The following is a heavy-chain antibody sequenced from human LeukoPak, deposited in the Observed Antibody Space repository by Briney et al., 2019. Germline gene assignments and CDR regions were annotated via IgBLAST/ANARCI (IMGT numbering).Heavy chain of an antibody. V-gene: IGHV4-59*01. Sequence: SETLSLTCTVSGCSITNYYWTWIRQPPGNGLEWIGYVYYTGSTNYNSSLKSRVTISVDTSENQFSLKLSSVTAADTAVYYCARLAPGMSFDYWGQGTLVTVSS. J-gene: IGHJ4*02. CDR3: ARLAPGMSFDY. D-gene: IGHD1-14*01. CDR1: GCSITNYY. CDR2: VYYTGST.